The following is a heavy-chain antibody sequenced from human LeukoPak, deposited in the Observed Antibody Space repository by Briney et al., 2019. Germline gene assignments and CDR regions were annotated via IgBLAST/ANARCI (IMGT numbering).Heavy chain of an antibody. CDR2: ISSVSSNI. Sequence: HPGGSLRLSCAASGFTFSSYGMNWVRQAPVRGLGWVSYISSVSSNIDYADSVKGRFTISRDNVKSSLYLQMNSLRAEDTAVYYCARDRPGSMDVWGQGTTVTVSS. D-gene: IGHD3-10*01. CDR3: ARDRPGSMDV. CDR1: GFTFSSYG. V-gene: IGHV3-48*01. J-gene: IGHJ6*02.